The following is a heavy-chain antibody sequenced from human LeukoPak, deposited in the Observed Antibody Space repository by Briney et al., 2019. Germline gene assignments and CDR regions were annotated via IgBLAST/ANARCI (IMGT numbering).Heavy chain of an antibody. V-gene: IGHV4-59*01. CDR3: AKYCSSTSCWDAFDI. Sequence: SETLSLTCTVSGGSISSYYWSWIRQPPGKGLEWIGYIYYSGSTNYNPSLKSRVTISVDTSKNQFSLKLSSVTAADTAVYYCAKYCSSTSCWDAFDIWGQGTMVTVSS. CDR1: GGSISSYY. CDR2: IYYSGST. D-gene: IGHD2-2*01. J-gene: IGHJ3*02.